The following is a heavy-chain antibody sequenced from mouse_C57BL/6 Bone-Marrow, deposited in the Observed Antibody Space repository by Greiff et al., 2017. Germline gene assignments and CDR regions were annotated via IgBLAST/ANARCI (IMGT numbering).Heavy chain of an antibody. J-gene: IGHJ4*01. CDR1: GYSITSGYY. CDR2: ISYDGSN. CDR3: AFTLYC. D-gene: IGHD6-1*01. V-gene: IGHV3-6*01. Sequence: EVKLMESGPGLVKPSQSLSLTCSVTGYSITSGYYWNWIRQFPGNKLEWMGYISYDGSNNYNPSLKNRISITRDTSKNQFFLKLNSVTTEDTATYYCAFTLYCWGQGTSVTVSS.